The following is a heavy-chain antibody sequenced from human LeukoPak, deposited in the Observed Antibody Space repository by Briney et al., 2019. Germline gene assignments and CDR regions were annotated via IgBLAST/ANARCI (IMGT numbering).Heavy chain of an antibody. CDR2: INPNSGGT. Sequence: ASLKVSCKASVYTFTRYYMHWVRQAPGQGLEWMAWINPNSGGTNYAQKFQGRVTMTRDTSISTAYMELSRLRSDDTAVYYCAREIGEDTAMVHPPYYYYYMDVWGKGTTVTVSS. D-gene: IGHD5-18*01. J-gene: IGHJ6*03. CDR1: VYTFTRYY. CDR3: AREIGEDTAMVHPPYYYYYMDV. V-gene: IGHV1-2*02.